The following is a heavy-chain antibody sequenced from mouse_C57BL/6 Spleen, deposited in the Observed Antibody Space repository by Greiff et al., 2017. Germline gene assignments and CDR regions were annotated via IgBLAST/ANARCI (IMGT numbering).Heavy chain of an antibody. V-gene: IGHV1-55*01. Sequence: QVQLQQPGAELVKPGASVKMSCKASGYTFTSYWITWVKQRPGQGLEWIGDIYPGSGSTNYNEKFKSKATLTVDTSSSTAYMQLSSLTSEDSAVYYCARSRGSSYSWFAYWGKGTLVTVSA. CDR2: IYPGSGST. D-gene: IGHD1-1*01. CDR3: ARSRGSSYSWFAY. CDR1: GYTFTSYW. J-gene: IGHJ3*01.